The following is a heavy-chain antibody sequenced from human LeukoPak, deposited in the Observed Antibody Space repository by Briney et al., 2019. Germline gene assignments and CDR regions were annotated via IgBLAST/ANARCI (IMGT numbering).Heavy chain of an antibody. Sequence: PGGSLRLSCAASGFTFGSYAMHWVRQAPGKGLEWVAGISWDSGSIGYADSVKGRFTISRDNAKNSLYLQMNSLRAEDTALYYCAKDTESYDSSGYFDYWGQGTLVTVSS. CDR2: ISWDSGSI. J-gene: IGHJ4*02. CDR1: GFTFGSYA. CDR3: AKDTESYDSSGYFDY. V-gene: IGHV3-9*01. D-gene: IGHD3-22*01.